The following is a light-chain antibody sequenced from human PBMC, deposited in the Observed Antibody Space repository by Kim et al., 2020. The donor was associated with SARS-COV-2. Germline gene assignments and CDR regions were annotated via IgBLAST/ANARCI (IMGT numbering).Light chain of an antibody. Sequence: AREKTARSTCGGNNIGSKNVHWYQQKPGQAPVLVIYRDSNRPSGIPERFSGSNSGNTATLTISRDQAGDEADYYCQVWDSSTAVFGGGTQLTVL. J-gene: IGLJ2*01. CDR3: QVWDSSTAV. CDR1: NIGSKN. V-gene: IGLV3-9*01. CDR2: RDS.